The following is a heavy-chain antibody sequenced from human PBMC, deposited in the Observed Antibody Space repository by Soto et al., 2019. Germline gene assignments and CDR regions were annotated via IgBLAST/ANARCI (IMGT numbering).Heavy chain of an antibody. J-gene: IGHJ3*01. CDR1: GLTFSSYE. D-gene: IGHD2-2*01. V-gene: IGHV3-48*03. CDR3: ARGGYCDTTTCYRLNAFDV. CDR2: ISPSGTT. Sequence: VGSLRLSCAVSGLTFSSYEMNWVRQAPEKGLEWVSYISPSGTTIYADSVRGRFTISRDNAKNSLYLQMNSLRAEDTAVYYCARGGYCDTTTCYRLNAFDVWGQGTVVTVSS.